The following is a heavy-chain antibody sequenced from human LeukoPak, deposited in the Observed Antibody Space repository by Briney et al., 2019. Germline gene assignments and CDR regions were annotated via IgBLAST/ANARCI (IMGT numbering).Heavy chain of an antibody. V-gene: IGHV1-18*01. CDR1: SFIFNNYG. J-gene: IGHJ6*03. D-gene: IGHD3-22*01. CDR3: ARDLGSSGYLLFYMDV. CDR2: ISVYNDNT. Sequence: ASVKVSCKASSFIFNNYGISWVRQAPGQGLEWMGWISVYNDNTKYSQNLQGRVTLTTDKSTNTAYMELSRLRSDDTAVYYCARDLGSSGYLLFYMDVWGKGTTVTVSS.